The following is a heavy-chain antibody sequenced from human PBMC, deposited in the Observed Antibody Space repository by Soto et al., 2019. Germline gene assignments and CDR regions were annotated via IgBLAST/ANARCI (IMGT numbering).Heavy chain of an antibody. D-gene: IGHD5-12*01. CDR2: IYYSGST. CDR3: AKPSRRDGYNYGY. Sequence: QVQLQESGPGLVKPSETLSLTCTVSGGSVSSGSHNWNWIRQSPGKELEWIGYIYYSGSTNYNPSLKSRVTISVDTSKNQFSLKLSSVTAADTAVYYCAKPSRRDGYNYGYWGQGTLVTVSS. J-gene: IGHJ4*02. V-gene: IGHV4-61*01. CDR1: GGSVSSGSHN.